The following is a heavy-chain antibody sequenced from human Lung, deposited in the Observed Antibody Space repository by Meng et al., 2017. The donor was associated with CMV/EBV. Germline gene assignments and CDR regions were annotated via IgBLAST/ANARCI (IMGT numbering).Heavy chain of an antibody. CDR2: IKQDGSEK. CDR3: ARVSTFSGWYVDL. CDR1: GFTFSSYW. V-gene: IGHV3-7*01. Sequence: GESXKISCAASGFTFSSYWMSWVRQAPGKGLEWVANIKQDGSEKYYVDSVKGRFTISRDNAKNSLYLQMNSLRAEDTAVYYCARVSTFSGWYVDLWGRGTLVTVSS. D-gene: IGHD2/OR15-2a*01. J-gene: IGHJ2*01.